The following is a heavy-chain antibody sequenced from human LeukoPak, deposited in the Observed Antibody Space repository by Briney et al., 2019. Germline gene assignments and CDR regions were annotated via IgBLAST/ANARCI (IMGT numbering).Heavy chain of an antibody. CDR3: ASMEMATITIDY. CDR1: GGTFSSYA. V-gene: IGHV1-69*04. D-gene: IGHD5-24*01. Sequence: SVKVSCKASGGTFSSYAISWVRQAPGQGLEWMGRIIPIFGIANYAQKFQGRVTITADKSTSTAYMELSSLRSEDTAVYCCASMEMATITIDYWGQGTLVTVSS. CDR2: IIPIFGIA. J-gene: IGHJ4*02.